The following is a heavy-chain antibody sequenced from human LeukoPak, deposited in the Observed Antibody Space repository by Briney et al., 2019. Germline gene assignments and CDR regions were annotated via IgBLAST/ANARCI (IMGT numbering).Heavy chain of an antibody. Sequence: PGGSLRLSCVDSGFTLSAFAMNWVRQARGKGPEWVSYISSSSSAIYYADSVKGRFTISRDNAENSLYLQMSSLRVEDTGVYYCANGVGRVGATFHSWGQGTLVTVSS. D-gene: IGHD1-26*01. V-gene: IGHV3-48*01. CDR2: ISSSSSAI. CDR1: GFTLSAFA. CDR3: ANGVGRVGATFHS. J-gene: IGHJ4*02.